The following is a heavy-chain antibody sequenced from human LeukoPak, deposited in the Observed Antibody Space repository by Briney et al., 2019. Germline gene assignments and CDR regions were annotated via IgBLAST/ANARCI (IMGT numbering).Heavy chain of an antibody. J-gene: IGHJ4*02. Sequence: GGSLRLSCAASGFIFSTYSMNWVRQAPGKGLEWVSAISGSGGSTYYADSVKGRFTISRDNSKNTLYLQMNSLRAEDTAVYYCARSLGSHSDYWGQGTLVTVSS. V-gene: IGHV3-23*01. D-gene: IGHD3-10*01. CDR1: GFIFSTYS. CDR3: ARSLGSHSDY. CDR2: ISGSGGST.